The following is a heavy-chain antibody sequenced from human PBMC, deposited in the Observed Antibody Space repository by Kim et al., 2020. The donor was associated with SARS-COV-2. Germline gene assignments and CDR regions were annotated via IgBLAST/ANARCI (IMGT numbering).Heavy chain of an antibody. Sequence: SXTLSLTCTVSGGSISSYYWSWIRQPPGKGXEWIGYIYYSGSTNYNPSLKSRVTISVDTSKNQFSLKLSSVTAADTAGYYFAGRRGYSYGSYDYWCQGTL. CDR2: IYYSGST. V-gene: IGHV4-59*13. CDR1: GGSISSYY. J-gene: IGHJ4*02. D-gene: IGHD5-18*01. CDR3: AGRRGYSYGSYDY.